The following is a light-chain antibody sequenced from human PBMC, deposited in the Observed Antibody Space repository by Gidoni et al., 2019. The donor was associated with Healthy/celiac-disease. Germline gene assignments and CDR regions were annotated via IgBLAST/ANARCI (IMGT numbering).Light chain of an antibody. CDR2: GAS. Sequence: EIVMTQSPATLSVSPGERATLSCRASQSVSSNLAWYQQKPGQAPRLLIYGASTRATGIPARFSGSGSGTEFTLPICSLQSEDFAVYYCQQYNNWPPWTFXXXTKVEIK. CDR1: QSVSSN. CDR3: QQYNNWPPWT. V-gene: IGKV3-15*01. J-gene: IGKJ1*01.